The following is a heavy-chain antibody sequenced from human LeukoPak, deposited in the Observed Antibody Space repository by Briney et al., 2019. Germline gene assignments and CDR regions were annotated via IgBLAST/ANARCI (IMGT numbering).Heavy chain of an antibody. CDR1: GYSISSGYY. CDR2: IYHSGST. CDR3: ASLRGARYYDFWSGYYNFDY. D-gene: IGHD3-3*01. V-gene: IGHV4-38-2*02. Sequence: PSETLSLTCTVSGYSISSGYYWGWIRQPPGQGLEWIGSIYHSGSTYYNPSLKSRVTISVDTSKNQFSLKLSSVTAADAAVYYCASLRGARYYDFWSGYYNFDYWGQGTLVTVSS. J-gene: IGHJ4*02.